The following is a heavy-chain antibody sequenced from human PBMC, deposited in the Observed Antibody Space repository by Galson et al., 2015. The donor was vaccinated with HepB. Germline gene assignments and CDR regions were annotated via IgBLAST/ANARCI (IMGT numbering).Heavy chain of an antibody. D-gene: IGHD4-17*01. J-gene: IGHJ4*02. CDR3: ARRLYGDYVGETFDY. V-gene: IGHV4-59*08. Sequence: TLSLTCTVSGGSISSYYWSWIRQPPGKGLEWIGYIYYSGSTNYNPSLKSRVTISVDTSKNQFSLKLSSVTAADTAVYYCARRLYGDYVGETFDYWGQGTLVTVSS. CDR1: GGSISSYY. CDR2: IYYSGST.